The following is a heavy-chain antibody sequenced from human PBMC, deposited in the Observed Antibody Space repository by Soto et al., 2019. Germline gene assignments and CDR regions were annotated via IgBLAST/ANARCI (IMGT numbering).Heavy chain of an antibody. CDR2: ISAYNGNT. D-gene: IGHD3-9*01. CDR3: ARGRNLLRYFVWPGGYYCSRDV. CDR1: GYTFTSYG. V-gene: IGHV1-18*01. Sequence: QVQLVQSGAEVNKPGASVKVSCKASGYTFTSYGISWVRQAPGQELERMARISAYNGNTNYAQKLQGSITMTTDTYTGTGYMDMWSLSCDGTAVYYCARGRNLLRYFVWPGGYYCSRDVWGRGTTVTDSS. J-gene: IGHJ6*02.